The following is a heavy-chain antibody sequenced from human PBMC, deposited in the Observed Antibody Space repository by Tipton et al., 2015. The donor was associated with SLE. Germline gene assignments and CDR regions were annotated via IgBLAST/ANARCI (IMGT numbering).Heavy chain of an antibody. CDR2: IFYTGST. J-gene: IGHJ4*02. D-gene: IGHD6-13*01. V-gene: IGHV4-59*08. CDR3: AGPYSSSWDY. CDR1: GGSFSSYY. Sequence: TLSLTCAVYGGSFSSYYWTCIRQPPGKGLEWIGHIFYTGSTRYNPSLKSRVTISVDTSKNQFSLKLSSVTAADTAVYYCAGPYSSSWDYWGQGTLVTVSS.